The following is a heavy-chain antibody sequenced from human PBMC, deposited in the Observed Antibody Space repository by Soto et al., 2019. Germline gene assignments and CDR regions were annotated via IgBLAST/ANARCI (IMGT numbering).Heavy chain of an antibody. D-gene: IGHD6-19*01. Sequence: GGSLRLSCTASGFTFGDYAVGWFRQAPGKGLEWIGFIRNKRYGGTTEYAASVKDRFTISRDNANALAYLQMNGLITEDSAVYYCTRVNGFSSGWFSDFWGRGTLVTVSS. CDR1: GFTFGDYA. J-gene: IGHJ4*02. V-gene: IGHV3-49*03. CDR3: TRVNGFSSGWFSDF. CDR2: IRNKRYGGTT.